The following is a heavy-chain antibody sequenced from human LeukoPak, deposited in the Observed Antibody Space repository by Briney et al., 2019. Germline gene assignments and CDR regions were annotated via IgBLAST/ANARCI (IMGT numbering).Heavy chain of an antibody. J-gene: IGHJ4*02. V-gene: IGHV3-21*01. D-gene: IGHD5-18*01. CDR1: GFTFSSYS. CDR3: ARPQQEYSYAYSHFDY. Sequence: PGGSLRLSCAASGFTFSSYSMNWVRQAPGKGLEWVSSISSSSSYIYYADSVKGRFTISRDNAKNSLYLQMNSLRAEDTAVYYCARPQQEYSYAYSHFDYWGQGTLVTVSS. CDR2: ISSSSSYI.